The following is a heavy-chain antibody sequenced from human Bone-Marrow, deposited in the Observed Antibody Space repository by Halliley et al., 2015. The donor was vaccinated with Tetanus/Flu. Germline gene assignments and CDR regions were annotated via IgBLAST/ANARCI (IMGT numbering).Heavy chain of an antibody. CDR3: AGVEYSRSWFQDY. J-gene: IGHJ4*02. Sequence: VSSIPTRSEYIYYADSVKGRFTRSRDNAKNVRFLRMNSLRAEDTAVYYCAGVEYSRSWFQDYWGQGTLVTVSS. D-gene: IGHD6-13*01. CDR2: IPTRSEYI. V-gene: IGHV3-21*01.